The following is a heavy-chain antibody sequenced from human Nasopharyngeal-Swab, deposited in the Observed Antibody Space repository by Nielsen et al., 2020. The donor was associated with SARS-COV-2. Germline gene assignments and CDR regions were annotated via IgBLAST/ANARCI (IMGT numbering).Heavy chain of an antibody. D-gene: IGHD2-15*01. J-gene: IGHJ6*03. Sequence: SQTLSLTCAVHGGSFRGHYWTWIRQSPEKGLEWIGEINHGGGPAYNPSLQSRATILVDMSKNQFSLSLNSVTAADTAVYYCARGLLYDLGFYYYMDVWGKGTTVTVS. CDR3: ARGLLYDLGFYYYMDV. CDR2: INHGGGP. V-gene: IGHV4-34*01. CDR1: GGSFRGHY.